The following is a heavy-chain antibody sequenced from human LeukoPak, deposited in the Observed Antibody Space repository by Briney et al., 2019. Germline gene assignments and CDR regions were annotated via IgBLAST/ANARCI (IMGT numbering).Heavy chain of an antibody. CDR2: ISYDGSNK. J-gene: IGHJ4*02. CDR3: ARSSYYYDSSGYSDY. CDR1: GFTFSSYG. Sequence: PGGSLRLSCAASGFTFSSYGMHWVRQAPGKGLEWVAVISYDGSNKYYADSVKGRFTISRDNSKNTLYLQMNSLRAEDTAVYYRARSSYYYDSSGYSDYWGQGTPVTVSS. V-gene: IGHV3-30*03. D-gene: IGHD3-22*01.